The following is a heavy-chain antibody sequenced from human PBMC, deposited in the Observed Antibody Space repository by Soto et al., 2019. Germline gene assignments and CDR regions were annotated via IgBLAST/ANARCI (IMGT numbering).Heavy chain of an antibody. V-gene: IGHV3-9*01. CDR3: AKAIAVAGTGAFDI. Sequence: GGSLRLSCAASGFTFDDYAMHWVRQAPGKGLEWVSGISWNSGSIGYADSVKGRFTISRDNAKNSLYLQMNSLRAEDTALYYCAKAIAVAGTGAFDIWGQGTMVTVSS. CDR2: ISWNSGSI. J-gene: IGHJ3*02. CDR1: GFTFDDYA. D-gene: IGHD6-19*01.